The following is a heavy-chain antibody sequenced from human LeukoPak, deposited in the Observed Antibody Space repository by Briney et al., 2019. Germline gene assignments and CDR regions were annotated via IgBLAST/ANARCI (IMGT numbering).Heavy chain of an antibody. V-gene: IGHV1-69*13. D-gene: IGHD1-26*01. CDR3: ARDSFEISHPDDYSGVLGAFDI. CDR1: GGTFSSYA. Sequence: RWASVKVSCKATGGTFSSYAITWVRQAPGRGLEWMGGIIPIFGTANYAQKFQGRVTITADESTSTAYMELSSLRSEDTAVYYCARDSFEISHPDDYSGVLGAFDIWGQGTMVTVSS. CDR2: IIPIFGTA. J-gene: IGHJ3*02.